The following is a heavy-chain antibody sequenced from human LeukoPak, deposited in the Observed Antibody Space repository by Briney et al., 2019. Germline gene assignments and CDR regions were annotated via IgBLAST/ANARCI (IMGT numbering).Heavy chain of an antibody. J-gene: IGHJ4*02. D-gene: IGHD2-2*01. CDR1: GFTFSSYA. V-gene: IGHV3-23*01. Sequence: GGSLRLSCAASGFTFSSYAMSWVRQAPGPGLEWVSAISGSGVSTYYADSVKGRFTISRDNSKNTLYLQTNSLRAEDTAVYYCAKSTSGALYYIDYWGQGTLVSVSS. CDR3: AKSTSGALYYIDY. CDR2: ISGSGVST.